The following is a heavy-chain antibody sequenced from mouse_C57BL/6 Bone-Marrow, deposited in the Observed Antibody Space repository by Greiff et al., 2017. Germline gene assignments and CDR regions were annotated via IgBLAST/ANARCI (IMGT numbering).Heavy chain of an antibody. J-gene: IGHJ2*01. CDR1: GSTFTSSG. Sequence: VQLQQSGAELARPGASVKLSCKASGSTFTSSGLSWVKQRTGQGLAWIGEIYPRSGNTYYNEKFKGKATLTADKSSSTAYMELRSLTSEDSAVYFCARQDYGSSPDYWGQGTTLTVSS. V-gene: IGHV1-81*01. CDR3: ARQDYGSSPDY. CDR2: IYPRSGNT. D-gene: IGHD1-1*01.